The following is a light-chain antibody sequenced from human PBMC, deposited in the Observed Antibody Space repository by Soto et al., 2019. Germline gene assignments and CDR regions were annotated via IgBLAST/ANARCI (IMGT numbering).Light chain of an antibody. V-gene: IGKV3-20*01. Sequence: EIVLTQSPGTLSLSPGERATLSCRASQSVSSMYLAWYQQKPGQAPRLLIYGASSRATGIPDRFSGSGSATDFTLTISRLEPEDLAVYYCQQYGSSPRTIVGGTQV. CDR2: GAS. CDR3: QQYGSSPRT. CDR1: QSVSSMY. J-gene: IGKJ4*01.